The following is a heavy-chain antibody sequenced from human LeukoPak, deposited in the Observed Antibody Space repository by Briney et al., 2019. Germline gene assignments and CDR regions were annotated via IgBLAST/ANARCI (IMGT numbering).Heavy chain of an antibody. J-gene: IGHJ4*02. Sequence: GESLNISCKCSGYSFTSYWIGWVRPMPGKGLEGMGIIYPGDSDTRYSPSLQGQVTISSDKAISTAYLQWSSLKASDTAMYYCARHVGGSGSPLGYWGQGTLVTVSS. V-gene: IGHV5-51*01. CDR3: ARHVGGSGSPLGY. CDR2: IYPGDSDT. CDR1: GYSFTSYW. D-gene: IGHD3-10*01.